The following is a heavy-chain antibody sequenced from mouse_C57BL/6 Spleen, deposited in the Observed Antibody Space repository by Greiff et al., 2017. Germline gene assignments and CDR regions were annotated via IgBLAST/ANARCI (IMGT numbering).Heavy chain of an antibody. CDR2: IDPETGGT. CDR1: GYTFTDYE. Sequence: VQLQQSGAELVRPGASVTLSCKASGYTFTDYEMHWVKQTPVHGLEWIGAIDPETGGTAYNQKFKGKAILTADKSSSTAYMELRSLTSEDSAVYYCTRDYGVGGDYWGQGTTLTVSS. D-gene: IGHD1-1*02. CDR3: TRDYGVGGDY. V-gene: IGHV1-15*01. J-gene: IGHJ2*01.